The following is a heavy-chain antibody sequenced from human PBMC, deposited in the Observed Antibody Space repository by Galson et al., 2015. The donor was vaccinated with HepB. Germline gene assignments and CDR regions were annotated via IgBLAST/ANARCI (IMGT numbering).Heavy chain of an antibody. V-gene: IGHV1-46*01. CDR3: ARGGGSYAYYYGMDV. CDR1: GYTFTSYY. Sequence: SVKVSCKASGYTFTSYYMHWVRQAPGQGLEWMGIINPSGGSTSYAQKFQGRVTMTRDTSTSTVYMELSSLRSEDTAVYYCARGGGSYAYYYGMDVWGQGTTVTVSS. D-gene: IGHD3-16*01. J-gene: IGHJ6*02. CDR2: INPSGGST.